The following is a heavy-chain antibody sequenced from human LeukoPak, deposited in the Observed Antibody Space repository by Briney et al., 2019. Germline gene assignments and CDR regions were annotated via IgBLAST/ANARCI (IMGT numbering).Heavy chain of an antibody. CDR1: GGSISSGDYY. J-gene: IGHJ3*02. CDR2: IYYSGST. V-gene: IGHV4-30-4*01. D-gene: IGHD3-22*01. CDR3: ARDATYYYDSSGYYDAFDI. Sequence: KTSETLSLTCTVSGGSISSGDYYWSWIRQPPGKGLEWIGYIYYSGSTYYNPSLKSRVTISVDTSKNQFSLKLSSVTAADTAVYYCARDATYYYDSSGYYDAFDIWGQGTMVTVSS.